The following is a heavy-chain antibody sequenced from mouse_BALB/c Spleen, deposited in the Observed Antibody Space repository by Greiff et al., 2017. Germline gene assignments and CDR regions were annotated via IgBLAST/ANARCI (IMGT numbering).Heavy chain of an antibody. CDR1: GFTFSSYT. CDR3: TRDTRRGYFDV. V-gene: IGHV5-6-4*01. CDR2: ISSGGSYT. J-gene: IGHJ1*01. Sequence: DVKLVESGGGLVKPGGSLKLSCAASGFTFSSYTMSWVRQTPEKRLEWVATISSGGSYTYYPDSVKGRFTISRDNAKNTLYLQMSSLKSEDTAMYYCTRDTRRGYFDVWGAGTTVTVSS.